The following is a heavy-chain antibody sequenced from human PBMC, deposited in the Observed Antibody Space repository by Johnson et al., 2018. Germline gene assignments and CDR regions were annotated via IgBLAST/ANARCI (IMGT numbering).Heavy chain of an antibody. CDR1: GGSISRYY. CDR2: IYYSGST. D-gene: IGHD4-11*01. J-gene: IGHJ6*03. V-gene: IGHV4-59*12. Sequence: QVQLRESGPGLVKPSETLSLSCTVSGGSISRYYWSWIRQPPGKGLEWIGYIYYSGSTNYNPSLKSRVTISVDTSKNQFSLKLSSVTAADTAVYYCARGGWATVTTFPYYYYRDVWGKGTTVTVSS. CDR3: ARGGWATVTTFPYYYYRDV.